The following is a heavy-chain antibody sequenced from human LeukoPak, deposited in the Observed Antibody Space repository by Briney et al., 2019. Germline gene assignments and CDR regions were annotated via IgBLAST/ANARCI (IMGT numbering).Heavy chain of an antibody. CDR1: GGSFSGYY. Sequence: SETLSLTCAVYGGSFSGYYWSWIRQPPGKGLEWIGEINHSGSTNYNPSLKSRVTISVDTSKNQFSLKLSSVTAADTAVYYCARSDLRYGSGSYTWNYWGQGTLVTVSS. D-gene: IGHD3-10*01. J-gene: IGHJ4*02. CDR3: ARSDLRYGSGSYTWNY. V-gene: IGHV4-34*01. CDR2: INHSGST.